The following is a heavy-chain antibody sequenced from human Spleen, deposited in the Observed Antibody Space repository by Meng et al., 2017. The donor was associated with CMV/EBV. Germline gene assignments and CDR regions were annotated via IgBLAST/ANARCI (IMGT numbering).Heavy chain of an antibody. Sequence: GGSLRLSCAASGFTFSSYAISWVRQAPGQGLEWMGGIIPIFGTANYAQKFQGRVTITTDESTSTAYMELSSLRSEDTAVYYCARDSDGSQMSQHDYWGQGTLVTVSS. V-gene: IGHV1-69*05. CDR2: IIPIFGTA. D-gene: IGHD5-24*01. J-gene: IGHJ4*02. CDR1: GFTFSSYA. CDR3: ARDSDGSQMSQHDY.